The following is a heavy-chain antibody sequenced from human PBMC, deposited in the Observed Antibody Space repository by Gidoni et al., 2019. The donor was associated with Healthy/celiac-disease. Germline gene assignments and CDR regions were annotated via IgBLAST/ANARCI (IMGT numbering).Heavy chain of an antibody. Sequence: EVQLVESGGGLVQPGGSLRLSCAASGFTFSSYWMHWVRQAPGKGLVWVSRINSDGSSTSYADSVKGRFTISRDNAKNTLYLQMNSLRAEDTAVYYCARGHYDFWSGYYYYYYGMDVWGQGTTVTVSS. V-gene: IGHV3-74*01. CDR3: ARGHYDFWSGYYYYYYGMDV. J-gene: IGHJ6*02. CDR1: GFTFSSYW. D-gene: IGHD3-3*01. CDR2: INSDGSST.